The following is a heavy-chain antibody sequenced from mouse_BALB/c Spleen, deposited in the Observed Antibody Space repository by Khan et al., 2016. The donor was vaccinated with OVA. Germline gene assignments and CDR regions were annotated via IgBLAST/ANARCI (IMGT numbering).Heavy chain of an antibody. CDR1: GYSITSCYG. CDR3: ARTARIKY. J-gene: IGHJ2*01. CDR2: ISYSGST. D-gene: IGHD1-2*01. V-gene: IGHV3-2*02. Sequence: EVQLQESGPGLVKPSQSLSLTCTVTGYSITSCYGWNWLRQFPGNQLEWMGYISYSGSTNYNPSLKSRISITRDTSKNQFFLQLNSVTTEDTATYYCARTARIKYWGQGTTLTVSA.